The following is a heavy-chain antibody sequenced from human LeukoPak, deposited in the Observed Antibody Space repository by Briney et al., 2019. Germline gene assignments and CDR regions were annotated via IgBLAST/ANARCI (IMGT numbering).Heavy chain of an antibody. V-gene: IGHV1-69*13. CDR1: GGTFISYA. CDR2: IIPIFGTA. D-gene: IGHD3-22*01. Sequence: SVKVSCKASGGTFISYAISWVRQSPGQGLEWMGGIIPIFGTANYAQKFQGRVTITADESTSTAYMELSSLRSEDTAVYYCARKSSYFYDRIGYPNYFDYWGQGTLVTVSS. CDR3: ARKSSYFYDRIGYPNYFDY. J-gene: IGHJ4*02.